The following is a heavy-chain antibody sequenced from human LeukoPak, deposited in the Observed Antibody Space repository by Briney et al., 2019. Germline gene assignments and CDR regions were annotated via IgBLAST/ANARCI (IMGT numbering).Heavy chain of an antibody. CDR1: GFTFSSYW. D-gene: IGHD3-9*01. Sequence: GGSLRLSCAASGFTFSSYWMSWVRQAPGKGLEWVANIKQDGSEKYYVDSVKGRFTISRDNAKNSLYLQMNSLRAEDTAVYYCARDILTGYYSEYYFDYWGQGTLVTVSS. CDR2: IKQDGSEK. J-gene: IGHJ4*02. CDR3: ARDILTGYYSEYYFDY. V-gene: IGHV3-7*01.